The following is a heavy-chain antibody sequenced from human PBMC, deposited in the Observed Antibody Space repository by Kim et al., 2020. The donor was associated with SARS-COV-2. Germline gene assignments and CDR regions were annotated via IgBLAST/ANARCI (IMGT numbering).Heavy chain of an antibody. CDR2: INHSGST. Sequence: SETLSLTCAVYGGSFSGYYWSWIRQPPGKGLEWIGEINHSGSTNYNPSLKSRVTISVDTSKNQFSLKLSSVTAADTAVYYCARGRGRGYSYGNFDYWGQGTLVTVSS. J-gene: IGHJ4*02. CDR1: GGSFSGYY. CDR3: ARGRGRGYSYGNFDY. D-gene: IGHD5-18*01. V-gene: IGHV4-34*01.